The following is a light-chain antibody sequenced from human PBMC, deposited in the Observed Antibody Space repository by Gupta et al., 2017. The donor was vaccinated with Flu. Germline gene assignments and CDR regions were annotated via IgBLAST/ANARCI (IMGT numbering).Light chain of an antibody. CDR3: QQDYIHPRT. Sequence: GDRVTITCRASQIISTYFKWHQQKPGKAPKLLFYAASRLQSGAPTRCRGSGAGAFFTLTRSRLQPEVVATYYRQQDYIHPRTFGQGTRVEIK. CDR1: QIISTY. CDR2: AAS. V-gene: IGKV1-39*01. J-gene: IGKJ1*01.